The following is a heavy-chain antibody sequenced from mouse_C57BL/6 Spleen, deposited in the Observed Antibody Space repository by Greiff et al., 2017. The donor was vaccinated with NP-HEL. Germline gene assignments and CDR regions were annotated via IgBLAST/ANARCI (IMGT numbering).Heavy chain of an antibody. D-gene: IGHD2-4*01. Sequence: QVQLQQPGAELVKPGASVKMSCKASGYTFTSYWITWVKQRPGQGLEWIGDIYPGSGSTNYNEKFKSKATLTVDTSSSTVYMQLSSLTSEDSAVYYCARMGGLRRDFDYWGQGTTLTVSS. CDR3: ARMGGLRRDFDY. J-gene: IGHJ2*01. CDR2: IYPGSGST. V-gene: IGHV1-55*01. CDR1: GYTFTSYW.